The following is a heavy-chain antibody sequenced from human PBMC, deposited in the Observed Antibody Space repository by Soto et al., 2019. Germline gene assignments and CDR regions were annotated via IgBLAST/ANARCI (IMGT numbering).Heavy chain of an antibody. J-gene: IGHJ5*02. Sequence: PSETLSLTCTFSGGSITSSSYYWGWIRQPPGKGLEWIGSIYYSGSTYYNPSLKSRVTISVDTSKNQFSLKLSSVTAADTAVYYCATQEVGGSYVYTFDPWGQGTQVTVSS. CDR3: ATQEVGGSYVYTFDP. D-gene: IGHD1-26*01. V-gene: IGHV4-39*01. CDR2: IYYSGST. CDR1: GGSITSSSYY.